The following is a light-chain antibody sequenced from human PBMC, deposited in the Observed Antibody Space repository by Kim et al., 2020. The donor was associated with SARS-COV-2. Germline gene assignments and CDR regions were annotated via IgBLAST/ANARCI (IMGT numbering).Light chain of an antibody. Sequence: QSALTQPASVSGSPGQSITISCTGTSSDVGGYNSVSWYQQHPGKAPKLMIYDVTNRPSGVSNRFSGSKSGNTASLTISGLQAEDEAHYYCTSYTSSNTLEVVFGGGTKLTVL. CDR2: DVT. J-gene: IGLJ2*01. V-gene: IGLV2-14*03. CDR3: TSYTSSNTLEVV. CDR1: SSDVGGYNS.